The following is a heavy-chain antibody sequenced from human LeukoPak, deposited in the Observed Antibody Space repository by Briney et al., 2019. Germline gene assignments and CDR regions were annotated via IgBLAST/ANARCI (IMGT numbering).Heavy chain of an antibody. J-gene: IGHJ5*02. V-gene: IGHV3-30*19. CDR2: ISYDGSNK. CDR3: ARDYLLWFGEISNWFDP. CDR1: GITFSVYG. D-gene: IGHD3-10*01. Sequence: GGSLRLSCTPSGITFSVYGMHWVRQAPGKGLEWVAVISYDGSNKYYADSVKGRFTISRDNSKNTLYLQMNSLRAEDTAVYYCARDYLLWFGEISNWFDPWGQGTLVTVSS.